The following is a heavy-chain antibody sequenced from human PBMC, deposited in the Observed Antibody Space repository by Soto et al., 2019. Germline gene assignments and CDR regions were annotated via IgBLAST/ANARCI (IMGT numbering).Heavy chain of an antibody. CDR2: VKQDGSEI. CDR1: GFTFSNHW. V-gene: IGHV3-7*05. J-gene: IGHJ4*02. CDR3: ARDPGISSGWYYFDY. D-gene: IGHD6-19*01. Sequence: GGSLRLSCAASGFTFSNHWMTWVRQAPGKGLEWVASVKQDGSEIYYGGSVKGRFTISRDNAKNSLFLQLNSLRAEDTAMYYCARDPGISSGWYYFDYWGQGTLVTVSS.